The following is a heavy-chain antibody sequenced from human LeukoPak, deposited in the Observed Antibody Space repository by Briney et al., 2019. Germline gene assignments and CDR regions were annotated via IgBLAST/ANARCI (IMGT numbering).Heavy chain of an antibody. CDR2: IYPGDSDI. V-gene: IGHV5-51*01. Sequence: GGSLRLSCKGSGYSFTSYWIGWVRQMPGKGLEWMGIIYPGDSDIRYSPSFQGQVTISADKSTSTAYLQWSSLKASDTAMYYCARRGGYDSFDYYYYYMDVWGKGTTVTVSS. D-gene: IGHD5-12*01. J-gene: IGHJ6*03. CDR1: GYSFTSYW. CDR3: ARRGGYDSFDYYYYYMDV.